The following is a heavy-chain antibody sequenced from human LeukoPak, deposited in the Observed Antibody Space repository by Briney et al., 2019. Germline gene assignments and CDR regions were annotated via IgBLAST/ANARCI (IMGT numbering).Heavy chain of an antibody. V-gene: IGHV1-69*06. CDR2: IIPIFGTA. CDR1: GGTFSSYA. J-gene: IGHJ5*02. D-gene: IGHD6-25*01. Sequence: SVKVSCKASGGTFSSYAISWVRQAPGQGLEWMGGIIPIFGTANYAQKFQGRVTITADKSTSTAYMELSSLRSEDTAVYYCARDYGIAARDWFDPWGQGTLVTVSS. CDR3: ARDYGIAARDWFDP.